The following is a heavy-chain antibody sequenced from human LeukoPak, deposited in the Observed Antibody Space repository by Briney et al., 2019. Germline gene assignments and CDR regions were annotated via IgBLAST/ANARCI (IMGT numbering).Heavy chain of an antibody. CDR3: ARTAYYYDSSGYDDAFDI. J-gene: IGHJ3*02. Sequence: GGSLRLSCAASGFTFSSYAMSWVRQAPGKGLEWVSHISSRGTITYYADSVKGRFTISRDNAKNSLCLQMNSLTAEDTAVYYCARTAYYYDSSGYDDAFDIWGQGTMVTVSS. CDR2: ISSRGTIT. CDR1: GFTFSSYA. V-gene: IGHV3-48*04. D-gene: IGHD3-22*01.